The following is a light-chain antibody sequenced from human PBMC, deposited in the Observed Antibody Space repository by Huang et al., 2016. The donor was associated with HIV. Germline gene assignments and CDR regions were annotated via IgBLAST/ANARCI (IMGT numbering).Light chain of an antibody. V-gene: IGKV3-15*01. CDR2: AAS. CDR3: LHYDNWPPYT. J-gene: IGKJ2*01. Sequence: EIVMTQSPTTLSVSPGERATLSCRASQRVGNNIAWYQQKPGQAPRLLIYAASTRPTGISGRLSGSGSETEFTLTISSLQSEDFAVYYCLHYDNWPPYTFGQGTKVELK. CDR1: QRVGNN.